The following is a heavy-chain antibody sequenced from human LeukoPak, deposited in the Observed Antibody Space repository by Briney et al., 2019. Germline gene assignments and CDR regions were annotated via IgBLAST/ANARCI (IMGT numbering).Heavy chain of an antibody. CDR3: ARDISYYYDSSGYYFDY. J-gene: IGHJ4*02. CDR1: GYTFTSYG. CDR2: ISAYNGNT. D-gene: IGHD3-22*01. Sequence: ASVKVSCKASGYTFTSYGISWVRQAPGQGLEWMGWISAYNGNTNYAQKLQGRVTMTTDTYTSTAYMELRSLRSDDTAVYYCARDISYYYDSSGYYFDYWGQGTLVTVSS. V-gene: IGHV1-18*01.